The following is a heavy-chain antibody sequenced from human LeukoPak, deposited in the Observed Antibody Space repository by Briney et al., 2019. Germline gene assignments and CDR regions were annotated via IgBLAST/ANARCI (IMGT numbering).Heavy chain of an antibody. D-gene: IGHD1-26*01. CDR2: LYYSWST. CDR3: ARLSGSGTYPFDY. V-gene: IGHV4-59*08. J-gene: IGHJ4*02. CDR1: GGSISSYY. Sequence: SETLSLTCTVSGGSISSYYWSWIRQTPGKGLEWIGCLYYSWSTNYNPSLESRVTISVDTSKNQFSLKLSSVTAADTAVYYCARLSGSGTYPFDYWGQGTLVTVSS.